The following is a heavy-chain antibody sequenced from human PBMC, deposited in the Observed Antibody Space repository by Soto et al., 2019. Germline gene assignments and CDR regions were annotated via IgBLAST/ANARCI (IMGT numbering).Heavy chain of an antibody. J-gene: IGHJ3*02. CDR3: ARDRAHGFDI. CDR2: ISADKGNT. V-gene: IGHV1-18*01. CDR1: GYTFTSNG. Sequence: QVQLVQSGAEVKNPGASVKVSCKASGYTFTSNGISWMRQAPGQGLEWMGWISADKGNTNYAQRLQGRVTMTRDTSTSTVDMELRSLRAEDTDLYFCARDRAHGFDIWGQGTMVTVSS.